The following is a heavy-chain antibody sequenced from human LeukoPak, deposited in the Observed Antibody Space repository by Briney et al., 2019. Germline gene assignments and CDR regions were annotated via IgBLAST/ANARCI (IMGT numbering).Heavy chain of an antibody. J-gene: IGHJ4*02. Sequence: PGGSLRLSCAASGFTFSSYGMHWVRQAPGKGLEWVAVISYDGSNKYYADSVKGRFTISRDNSKNTLYLQMNSLRAEDTAVYYCARASVDTAMVVDYWGQGTLVTVSS. D-gene: IGHD5-18*01. CDR3: ARASVDTAMVVDY. CDR2: ISYDGSNK. CDR1: GFTFSSYG. V-gene: IGHV3-30*19.